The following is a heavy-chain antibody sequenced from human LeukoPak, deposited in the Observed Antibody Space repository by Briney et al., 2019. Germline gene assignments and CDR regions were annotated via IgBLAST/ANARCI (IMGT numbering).Heavy chain of an antibody. V-gene: IGHV5-51*01. CDR1: GYSFTSYW. CDR2: IYPGDSDT. CDR3: ARPTHDYGDVFDY. D-gene: IGHD4-17*01. Sequence: GESLKISCKGSGYSFTSYWIGWVRQMPGKGLECMGIIYPGDSDTRYSPSFQGQVTISADKSISTAYLQWSSLKASDTAMYYCARPTHDYGDVFDYWGQGTLVTVSS. J-gene: IGHJ4*02.